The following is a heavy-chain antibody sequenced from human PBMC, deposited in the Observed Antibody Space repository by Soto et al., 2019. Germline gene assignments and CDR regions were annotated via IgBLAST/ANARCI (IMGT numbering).Heavy chain of an antibody. J-gene: IGHJ6*02. V-gene: IGHV4-59*01. CDR3: ARENRRVYYGMDV. CDR1: GGSISSYY. CDR2: IYYSGST. Sequence: SETLSLTCTVSGGSISSYYWSWIRQPPGKGLEWIGYIYYSGSTNYNPSLKSRVTISVDTSKNQFSLKLSSVTAADTAVYYCARENRRVYYGMDVWGQGTTVTVSS.